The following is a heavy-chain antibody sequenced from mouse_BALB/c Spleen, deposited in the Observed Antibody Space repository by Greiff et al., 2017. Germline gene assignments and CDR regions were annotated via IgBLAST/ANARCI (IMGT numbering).Heavy chain of an antibody. J-gene: IGHJ4*01. D-gene: IGHD2-14*01. CDR1: GFTFSSFG. Sequence: EVKLVESGGGLVQPGGSRKLSCAASGFTFSSFGMHWVRQAPEKGLEWVAYISSGSSTIYYADTVKGRFTISRDNPKNTLFLQMTSLRSEDTAMYYCARDRPLYAMDYWGQGTSVTVSS. V-gene: IGHV5-17*02. CDR3: ARDRPLYAMDY. CDR2: ISSGSSTI.